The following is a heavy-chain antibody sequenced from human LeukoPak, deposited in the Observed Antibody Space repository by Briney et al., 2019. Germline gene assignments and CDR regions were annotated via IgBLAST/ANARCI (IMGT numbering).Heavy chain of an antibody. CDR3: ARDRDIEQQLVHGPNDY. CDR1: GFTFSSYG. J-gene: IGHJ4*02. CDR2: IRYDGSNK. V-gene: IGHV3-30*02. Sequence: GGSLRLSCAASGFTFSSYGMHWVRQAPGKGLEWVAFIRYDGSNKYYADSVKGRFTISRDNSKNTLYLQMNSLRAEDTAVYYCARDRDIEQQLVHGPNDYWGQGTLVTVSS. D-gene: IGHD6-13*01.